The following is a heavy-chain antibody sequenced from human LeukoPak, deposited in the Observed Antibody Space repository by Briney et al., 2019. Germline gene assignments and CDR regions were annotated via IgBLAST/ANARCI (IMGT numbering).Heavy chain of an antibody. CDR2: IYYSGST. CDR1: GGSISSSSYY. J-gene: IGHJ4*02. CDR3: ARGIVVVTPYFDY. V-gene: IGHV4-39*01. Sequence: SETLSLTCTVSGGSISSSSYYWGWIRQPPGKGQEGIGSIYYSGSTYYNPSLKSRVTISVDTSKNQFSLKLSSVTAADTAVYYCARGIVVVTPYFDYWGQGTLVTVSS. D-gene: IGHD3-22*01.